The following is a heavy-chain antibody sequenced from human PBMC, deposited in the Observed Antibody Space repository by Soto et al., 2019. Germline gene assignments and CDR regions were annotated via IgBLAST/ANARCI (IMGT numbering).Heavy chain of an antibody. CDR3: ARGQGVSGYDYRPPYFFDY. D-gene: IGHD5-12*01. Sequence: QVQLLQSGAEVKKPGASVKVSCKASGYTFTSYAISWVRQAHGQGLEWMGWISAYNGDTNYAQQLQGGVTMTTDTAPSTDYLELRRLRSDDTAVYYCARGQGVSGYDYRPPYFFDYWGQGSLVTV. V-gene: IGHV1-18*01. CDR1: GYTFTSYA. CDR2: ISAYNGDT. J-gene: IGHJ4*02.